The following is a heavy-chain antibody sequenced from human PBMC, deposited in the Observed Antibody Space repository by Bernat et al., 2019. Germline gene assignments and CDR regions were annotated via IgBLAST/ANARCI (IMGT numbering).Heavy chain of an antibody. CDR3: AREYSSSSGIGAFDI. CDR2: INHSGST. V-gene: IGHV4-34*01. J-gene: IGHJ3*02. CDR1: GGSFSGYY. D-gene: IGHD6-6*01. Sequence: QVQLQQWGAGLLKPSETLSLTCAVYGGSFSGYYWSWIRQPPGKGLEWIGEINHSGSTNYNPSLKSRVTISVDTSKNQFYLKLSSVTAADTALYYCAREYSSSSGIGAFDIWGQGTMVTVSS.